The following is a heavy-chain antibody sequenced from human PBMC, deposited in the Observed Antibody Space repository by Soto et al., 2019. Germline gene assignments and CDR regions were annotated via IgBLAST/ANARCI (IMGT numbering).Heavy chain of an antibody. Sequence: TLSLTCAVSGGSISSSNWWSWVRQPPGKGLEWIGEIYHSGSTNYNPSLKSRVTISVDKSKNQFSLKLSSVTAADTAVYYCAREELLRFGELLFPATSYYYGMDVWGQGTTVTVSS. CDR2: IYHSGST. CDR1: GGSISSSNW. J-gene: IGHJ6*02. CDR3: AREELLRFGELLFPATSYYYGMDV. D-gene: IGHD3-10*01. V-gene: IGHV4-4*02.